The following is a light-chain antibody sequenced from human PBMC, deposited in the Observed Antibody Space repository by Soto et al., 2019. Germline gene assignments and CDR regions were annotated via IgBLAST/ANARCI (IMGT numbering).Light chain of an antibody. CDR1: QSISSW. CDR2: DAS. Sequence: PRCPSTLSASVGDSVTINGWASQSISSWLAWYQQKPGKAPKLLIYDASSLESGVPPRCRGSGSGTEFCLAISILGPCDLAAYFFEQDCRYRQTVGPGTKVDIK. CDR3: EQDCRYRQT. V-gene: IGKV1-5*01. J-gene: IGKJ1*01.